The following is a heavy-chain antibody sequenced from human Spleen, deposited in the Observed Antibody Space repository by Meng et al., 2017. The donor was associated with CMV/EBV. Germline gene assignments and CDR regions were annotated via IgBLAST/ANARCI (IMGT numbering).Heavy chain of an antibody. J-gene: IGHJ4*02. CDR1: DGSLDGCY. CDR2: INEGGRT. D-gene: IGHD2-2*01. CDR3: ARGLYPYYFDY. V-gene: IGHV4-34*01. Sequence: LTCDGYDGSLDGCYRTWNRKAPGKGLEWIGEINEGGRTNDNPSFESRVTIAVDTSKNQCSLILNSLTAAETAVYYCARGLYPYYFDYWGRGTLVTVSS.